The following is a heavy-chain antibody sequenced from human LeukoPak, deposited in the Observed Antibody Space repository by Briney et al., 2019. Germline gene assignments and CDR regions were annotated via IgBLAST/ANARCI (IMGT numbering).Heavy chain of an antibody. CDR3: ARYPRPSMVRGVIIIGAHYYYMDV. CDR1: GFTFSSYW. CDR2: IKQDGSEK. J-gene: IGHJ6*03. D-gene: IGHD3-10*01. V-gene: IGHV3-7*01. Sequence: PGGSLRLSCAASGFTFSSYWMSWVRQAPGKGLEWVANIKQDGSEKYYVDSVKGRFTISRDNAKNSLYLQMNSLRAEDTAVYYCARYPRPSMVRGVIIIGAHYYYMDVWGKGTTVTVSS.